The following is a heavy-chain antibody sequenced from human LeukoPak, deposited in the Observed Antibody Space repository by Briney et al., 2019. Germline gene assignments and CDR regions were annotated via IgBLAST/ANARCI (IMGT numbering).Heavy chain of an antibody. V-gene: IGHV3-33*01. CDR3: ARQHCSGGDCYFFD. CDR1: GFTFSSYG. CDR2: IWYDGNNK. D-gene: IGHD2-15*01. Sequence: GGSLRLSCASSGFTFSSYGMHWVRQAPGKGLEWVALIWYDGNNKYYADSVKGRFTISRDNSKNTLYLQLNSLRAEDTAVYYCARQHCSGGDCYFFDWGQGTLVTVSS. J-gene: IGHJ4*02.